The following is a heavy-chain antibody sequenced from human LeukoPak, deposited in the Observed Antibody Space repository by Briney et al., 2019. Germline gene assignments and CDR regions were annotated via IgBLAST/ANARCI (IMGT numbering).Heavy chain of an antibody. Sequence: SETLSLTCTVSGGSISSSSYYWGWIRQPPGKGLEWIGSIYHSGSTYYNPSLKSRVTISVDTSKNQFSLKLGSVTAADTAVYYCAKYSGSYGLNAFDIWGQGTMVTVSS. J-gene: IGHJ3*02. CDR2: IYHSGST. V-gene: IGHV4-39*07. D-gene: IGHD1-26*01. CDR3: AKYSGSYGLNAFDI. CDR1: GGSISSSSYY.